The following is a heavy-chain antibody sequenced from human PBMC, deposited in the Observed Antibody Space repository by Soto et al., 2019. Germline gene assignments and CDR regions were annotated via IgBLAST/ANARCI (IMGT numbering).Heavy chain of an antibody. CDR3: ARDQNGSPPFDY. CDR1: GGSISDYY. J-gene: IGHJ4*02. CDR2: IYKSGST. V-gene: IGHV4-59*01. Sequence: QVQLQESGPGLVKPSETLSLTCSVSGGSISDYYWSWIRQPPGRGLEWIGYIYKSGSTNYNPSLTSRGTISVDTSKNRFSLKLISVTAADTAVYYCARDQNGSPPFDYWGQGTLITVSS. D-gene: IGHD1-26*01.